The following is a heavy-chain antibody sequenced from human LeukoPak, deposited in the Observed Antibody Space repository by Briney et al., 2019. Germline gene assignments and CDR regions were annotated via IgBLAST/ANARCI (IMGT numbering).Heavy chain of an antibody. Sequence: GASVKVSCKASGYTFTSYGISWVRQAPGQGLEWMGGFDPEDGETIYAQKFQGRVTMTEDTSTDTAYMELSSLRSEDTAVYYCATAQGDTAMVTRWFDPWGQGTLVTVSS. J-gene: IGHJ5*02. D-gene: IGHD5-18*01. CDR1: GYTFTSYG. CDR3: ATAQGDTAMVTRWFDP. V-gene: IGHV1-24*01. CDR2: FDPEDGET.